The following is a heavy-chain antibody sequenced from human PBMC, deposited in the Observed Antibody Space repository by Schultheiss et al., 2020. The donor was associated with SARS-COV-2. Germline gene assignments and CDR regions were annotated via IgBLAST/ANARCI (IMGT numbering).Heavy chain of an antibody. D-gene: IGHD1-26*01. J-gene: IGHJ1*01. V-gene: IGHV4-39*01. CDR1: GGSASSSGYY. CDR2: IHYGGTT. Sequence: SETLSLTCTVSGGSASSSGYYWGWIRQPPGKGLEWIGSIHYGGTTYYNPSLKSRVTLSVDMFKIQISLKLTSVTAADTAVYYCGAVVGATHFQHWGQGTLVTVSS. CDR3: GAVVGATHFQH.